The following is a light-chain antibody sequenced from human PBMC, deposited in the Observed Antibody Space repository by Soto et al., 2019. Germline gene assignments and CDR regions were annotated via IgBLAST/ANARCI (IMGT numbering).Light chain of an antibody. J-gene: IGKJ4*01. Sequence: IQLTQSPSFLSASVGYRANFTCRASQGINSYLAWYQQKPGKAPKLLIYTSSTWQSGVPSRFSGSGSGTEFTLTITSLQPEDFAAYYCQQLYTYPLAFGGGTTVDIK. CDR3: QQLYTYPLA. CDR1: QGINSY. CDR2: TSS. V-gene: IGKV1-9*01.